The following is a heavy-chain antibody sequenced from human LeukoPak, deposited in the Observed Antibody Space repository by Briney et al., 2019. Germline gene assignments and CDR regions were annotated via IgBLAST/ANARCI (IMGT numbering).Heavy chain of an antibody. J-gene: IGHJ4*02. V-gene: IGHV3-11*04. Sequence: GGSLRLSCAASGFTFSDYYMSWIRQAPGKGLEWVSYISSSGSTIYYADSVKGRFTISRDNARNSLYLQMNSLRAEDTAVYYCARRLIAVAGYYFDYWGQGTLVTVSS. CDR2: ISSSGSTI. CDR1: GFTFSDYY. D-gene: IGHD6-19*01. CDR3: ARRLIAVAGYYFDY.